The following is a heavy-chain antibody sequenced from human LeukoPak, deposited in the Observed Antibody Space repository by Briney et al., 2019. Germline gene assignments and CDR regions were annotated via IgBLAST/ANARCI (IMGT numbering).Heavy chain of an antibody. V-gene: IGHV3-48*01. Sequence: GGSLRLSCAASGFTFSSYSMNWVRQAPGKGLEWVSYIDSSSSTIYYADSVKGRFTISRDNAKNSLYLQMNSLRAEDTAVYYCANPFDYWGQGTLVTVSS. CDR3: ANPFDY. J-gene: IGHJ4*02. CDR2: IDSSSSTI. CDR1: GFTFSSYS.